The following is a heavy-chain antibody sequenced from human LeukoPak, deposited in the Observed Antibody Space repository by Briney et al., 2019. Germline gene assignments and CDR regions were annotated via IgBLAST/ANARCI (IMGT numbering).Heavy chain of an antibody. CDR3: AREMLLGYCSGGSCYDLSYGMDV. Sequence: GGSLRLSCAASGFTVSSNYMSWVRQAPGKGLEWVSVIYSGGSTYYADSVKGRFTISRDNSKNTLYLQMNSLRAEDTAVYYCAREMLLGYCSGGSCYDLSYGMDVWGQGTTVTVPS. V-gene: IGHV3-66*01. J-gene: IGHJ6*02. D-gene: IGHD2-15*01. CDR1: GFTVSSNY. CDR2: IYSGGST.